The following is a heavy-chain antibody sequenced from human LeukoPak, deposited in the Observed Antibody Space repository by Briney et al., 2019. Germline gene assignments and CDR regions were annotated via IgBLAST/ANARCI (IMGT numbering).Heavy chain of an antibody. CDR3: ARERKYDSNFDY. CDR1: GFTFSSYG. V-gene: IGHV3-30*02. D-gene: IGHD1-1*01. J-gene: IGHJ4*02. CDR2: IRYDGSNK. Sequence: GGSLRLSCAASGFTFSSYGMHWVRLAPGKGMGWVVFIRYDGSNKYYADSVKSRFTISRDNAKNTLYLQMNSLRAEDTAVYYCARERKYDSNFDYWGQGTLVTVSS.